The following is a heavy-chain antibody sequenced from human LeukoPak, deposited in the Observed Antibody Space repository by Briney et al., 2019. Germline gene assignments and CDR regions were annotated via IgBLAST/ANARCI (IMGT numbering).Heavy chain of an antibody. CDR1: GFTFSSYS. D-gene: IGHD1-26*01. CDR3: ARDSGSYHYFDY. Sequence: GESLRLSCAASGFTFSSYSMNWVRQAPGKGLEWVSSITRSSDYKYYADSVKGRFTVSRDNARNSLYLQMDSLRAEDTAVYYCARDSGSYHYFDYWGQGTLVTVSS. V-gene: IGHV3-21*04. CDR2: ITRSSDYK. J-gene: IGHJ4*02.